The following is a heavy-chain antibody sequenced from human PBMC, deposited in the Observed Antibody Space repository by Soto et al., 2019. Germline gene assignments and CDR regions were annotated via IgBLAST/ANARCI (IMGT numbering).Heavy chain of an antibody. D-gene: IGHD6-19*01. CDR2: IIPIFGTA. CDR3: ARDPDGAVAGRFDY. CDR1: GGTFSSYA. J-gene: IGHJ4*02. Sequence: SVKVSCKASGGTFSSYAISWVRQAPGQGLEWMGGIIPIFGTANYAQKFQGRVTITADKSTSTAYMELSSLRSEDTAAYYCARDPDGAVAGRFDYWGQGTLVTVSS. V-gene: IGHV1-69*06.